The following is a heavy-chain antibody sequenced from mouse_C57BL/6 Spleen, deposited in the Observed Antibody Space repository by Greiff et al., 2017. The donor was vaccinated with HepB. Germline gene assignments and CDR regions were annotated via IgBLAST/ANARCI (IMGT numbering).Heavy chain of an antibody. CDR1: GFTFSSYA. Sequence: VQLQQSGGGLVKPGGSLKLSCAASGFTFSSYAMSWVRQTPEKRLEWVATISDGGSYTYYPDNVKGRFTISRDNAKNNLYLQMSHLKSEDTAMYYCARDTGYVAMDYWGQGTSVTVSS. V-gene: IGHV5-4*01. CDR3: ARDTGYVAMDY. J-gene: IGHJ4*01. CDR2: ISDGGSYT. D-gene: IGHD3-2*02.